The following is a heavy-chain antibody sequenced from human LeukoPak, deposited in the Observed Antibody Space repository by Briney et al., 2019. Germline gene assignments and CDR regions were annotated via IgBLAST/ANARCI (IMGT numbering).Heavy chain of an antibody. V-gene: IGHV1-18*04. Sequence: ASVKVSCNASGYTFTSYGISWVRQAPGQRLEWMVWISAYNGNTNYAQKLPGRVTMTTDTSTSTAYMELRSLRSDDTAVYYCARIYSYGYNAFDIWGQGTMVTVSS. CDR2: ISAYNGNT. CDR3: ARIYSYGYNAFDI. J-gene: IGHJ3*02. CDR1: GYTFTSYG. D-gene: IGHD5-18*01.